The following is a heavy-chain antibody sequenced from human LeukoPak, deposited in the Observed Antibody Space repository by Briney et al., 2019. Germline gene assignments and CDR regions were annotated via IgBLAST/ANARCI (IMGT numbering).Heavy chain of an antibody. CDR2: ISWNSGSI. CDR1: GFTFDDYA. V-gene: IGHV3-9*01. D-gene: IGHD4-17*01. Sequence: PGRSLRLSCAASGFTFDDYAMHWVRQAPGKGLEWVSGISWNSGSIGYADSVKGRFTISRDNAKNSLYLQMNSLRAEDTALYYCAKDSVPGGDYVPDAFDIWGQGTMVTVSS. J-gene: IGHJ3*02. CDR3: AKDSVPGGDYVPDAFDI.